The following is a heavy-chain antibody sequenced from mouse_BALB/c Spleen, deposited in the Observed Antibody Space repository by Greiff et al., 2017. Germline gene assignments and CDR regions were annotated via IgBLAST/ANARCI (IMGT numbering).Heavy chain of an antibody. CDR1: GFTFSDYY. CDR3: ARATVVATVSYYAIDY. Sequence: EVMLVESGGGLVKPGGSLKLSCAASGFTFSDYYMYWVRQTPEKRLEWVATISDGGSYTYYPDSVKGRFTISRDNAKNNLYLQMSSLKSEDTAMYYCARATVVATVSYYAIDYWGQGTSVTVSS. CDR2: ISDGGSYT. V-gene: IGHV5-4*02. D-gene: IGHD1-1*01. J-gene: IGHJ4*01.